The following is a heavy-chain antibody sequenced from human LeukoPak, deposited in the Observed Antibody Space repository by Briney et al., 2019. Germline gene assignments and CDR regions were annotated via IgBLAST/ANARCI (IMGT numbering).Heavy chain of an antibody. CDR3: ARAHDSSGNNLDY. D-gene: IGHD3-22*01. Sequence: ASVKVSCKASGGTFSSYAISWVRQAPGQGLEWMGRIIPIFGIANYAQKFQGRVTITADKSTSTAYMELSSLRSEDTAVYYCARAHDSSGNNLDYWGQGTLVTVSS. CDR2: IIPIFGIA. V-gene: IGHV1-69*04. J-gene: IGHJ4*02. CDR1: GGTFSSYA.